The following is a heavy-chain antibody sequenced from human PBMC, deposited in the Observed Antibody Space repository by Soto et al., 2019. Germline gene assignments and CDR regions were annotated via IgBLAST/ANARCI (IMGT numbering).Heavy chain of an antibody. D-gene: IGHD4-17*01. CDR1: GYSFTSYW. CDR2: IYPGDSDT. J-gene: IGHJ6*02. V-gene: IGHV5-51*01. Sequence: GESLKISGKGSGYSFTSYWIGWVRQMPGKGLEWMGIIYPGDSDTRYSPSFQGQVTISADKSISTAYLQWSSLKASDTAMYYCARGINYGGNGFGYGMDVWGQGTTVTVSS. CDR3: ARGINYGGNGFGYGMDV.